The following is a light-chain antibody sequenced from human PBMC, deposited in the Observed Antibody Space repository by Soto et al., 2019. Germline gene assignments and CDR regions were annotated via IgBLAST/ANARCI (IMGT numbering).Light chain of an antibody. CDR3: QQYGNSPLT. CDR2: EAS. CDR1: QSVTSIY. J-gene: IGKJ4*01. Sequence: IVLTQSPDTLSLSPGERATLSCRASQSVTSIYLAWYQQKPGQAPRLLIYEASSRATGIPDRFSGSGSGTDFTLTISRLEPGDRAVYYCQQYGNSPLTFGGGTKVEIK. V-gene: IGKV3-20*01.